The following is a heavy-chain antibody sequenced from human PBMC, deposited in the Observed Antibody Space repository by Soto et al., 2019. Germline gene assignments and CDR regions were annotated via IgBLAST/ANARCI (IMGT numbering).Heavy chain of an antibody. Sequence: QVQLVESGGGLVKPGGSLRLSCAASGFTFSDYYMSWIRQAPGKGLEWVSYISTSGSTIYYADSVKGRFTISRENGKTSLYLQMNSLRAEDTAVYYCARHRATVAYDAFDIWGQGTMVTVSS. CDR1: GFTFSDYY. J-gene: IGHJ3*02. V-gene: IGHV3-11*01. D-gene: IGHD4-17*01. CDR2: ISTSGSTI. CDR3: ARHRATVAYDAFDI.